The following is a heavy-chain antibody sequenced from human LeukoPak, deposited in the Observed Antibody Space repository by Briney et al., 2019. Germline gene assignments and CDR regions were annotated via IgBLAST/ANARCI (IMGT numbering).Heavy chain of an antibody. J-gene: IGHJ6*02. CDR3: AKVTDSSWYPMSYGMDV. Sequence: PGGSLRLSCAVSGFSVTNNYMSWVRQAPGKGLEWVSVFYVGGATYYADSVKGRFTISRDNSKNTLYLQMNSLRAEDTAVYYCAKVTDSSWYPMSYGMDVWGQGTTVTVSS. CDR1: GFSVTNNY. D-gene: IGHD6-13*01. V-gene: IGHV3-53*01. CDR2: FYVGGAT.